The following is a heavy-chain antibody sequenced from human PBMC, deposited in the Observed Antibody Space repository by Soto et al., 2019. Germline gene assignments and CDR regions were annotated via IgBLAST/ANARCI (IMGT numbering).Heavy chain of an antibody. CDR3: ARERTFEYSSSTNWFDP. V-gene: IGHV3-48*02. Sequence: EVQLVESGGGLVQPGGSLRLSCAASGFTFSSYSMNWVRQAPGMGLEWVSYISSSSSTIYYADSVKGRFTISRDNAKNSLYLQMNSLRDEDTAVYYCARERTFEYSSSTNWFDPWGQGTLVTVSS. CDR2: ISSSSSTI. CDR1: GFTFSSYS. D-gene: IGHD6-6*01. J-gene: IGHJ5*02.